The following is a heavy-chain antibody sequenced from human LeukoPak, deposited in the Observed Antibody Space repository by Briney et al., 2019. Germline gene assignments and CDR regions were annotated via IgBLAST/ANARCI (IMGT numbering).Heavy chain of an antibody. CDR3: ARCHSWGSRLFDY. Sequence: GESLKISRETSGYSFSDYWIGWVRQMPGKGLEWMGFIYPGDSDTRYSPSFQGQVTISADKSISTAYLQWSSLKASDTAMYYCARCHSWGSRLFDYWGQGTLVTVSS. CDR1: GYSFSDYW. V-gene: IGHV5-51*01. J-gene: IGHJ4*02. D-gene: IGHD7-27*01. CDR2: IYPGDSDT.